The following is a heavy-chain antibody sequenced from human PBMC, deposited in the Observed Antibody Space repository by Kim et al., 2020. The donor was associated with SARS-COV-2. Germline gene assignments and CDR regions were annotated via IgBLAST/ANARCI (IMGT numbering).Heavy chain of an antibody. V-gene: IGHV3-30*04. CDR2: ISYDGSNK. J-gene: IGHJ4*02. Sequence: GGSLRLSCAASGFTFSSYAMHWVRQAPGKGLEWVAVISYDGSNKYYVDSVKGRFTISRDNSKNTLYLQMNSLRAEDTAVYYCARDRWELLYYFDYWGQGT. D-gene: IGHD2-15*01. CDR3: ARDRWELLYYFDY. CDR1: GFTFSSYA.